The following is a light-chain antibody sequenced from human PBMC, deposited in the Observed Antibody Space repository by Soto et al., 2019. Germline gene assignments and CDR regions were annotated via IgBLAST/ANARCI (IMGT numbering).Light chain of an antibody. J-gene: IGKJ5*01. CDR3: QQYGSSSPTT. V-gene: IGKV3-20*01. Sequence: EIVLTQSPGTLTLSPGERATLSCRASQGVTSYYLAWYQQRSGQAPRLLIYGASNRATGIPDRFSGGGSGTDFTLTISRLEPEDFAMYYCQQYGSSSPTTFGQGTRLEIE. CDR1: QGVTSYY. CDR2: GAS.